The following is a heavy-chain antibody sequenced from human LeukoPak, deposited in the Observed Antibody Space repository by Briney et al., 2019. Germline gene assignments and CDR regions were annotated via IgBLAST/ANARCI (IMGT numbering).Heavy chain of an antibody. J-gene: IGHJ4*02. CDR1: GFTFSSYA. D-gene: IGHD2-2*01. CDR2: ISYDGSNK. CDR3: ARMGVVPAATIDY. Sequence: GGSLRLSCAASGFTFSSYAMHWVRQAPGKGLEWVAVISYDGSNKYYADSVKGRFTISRDNSKNTLYLQMNSLRAEDTAVYYCARMGVVPAATIDYWGRGTLVTVSS. V-gene: IGHV3-30-3*01.